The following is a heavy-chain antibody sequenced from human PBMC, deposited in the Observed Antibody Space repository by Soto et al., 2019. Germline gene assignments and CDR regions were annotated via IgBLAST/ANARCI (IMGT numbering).Heavy chain of an antibody. CDR3: ARGVGNSAPDY. Sequence: QVQLVQSGAEEKKPGASVKVSCKASGYTFTSYAMHWVRQAPGQRLEWMGWINAGNGNTKYSQKFQGRVTITRDTPARTADMELSSLRSEDTAVYYCARGVGNSAPDYWGQGTLGTVSS. V-gene: IGHV1-3*05. CDR1: GYTFTSYA. CDR2: INAGNGNT. D-gene: IGHD1-7*01. J-gene: IGHJ4*02.